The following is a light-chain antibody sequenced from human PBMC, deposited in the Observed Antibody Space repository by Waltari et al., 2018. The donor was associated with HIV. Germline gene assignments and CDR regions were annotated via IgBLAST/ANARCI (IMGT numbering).Light chain of an antibody. V-gene: IGKV3-20*01. J-gene: IGKJ3*01. CDR2: HTS. CDR1: QRVGSDY. CDR3: QHYGTSPIFT. Sequence: HSPLPFSLSPGDGATLPCRASQRVGSDYIAWYPVKPGQAPRLPIYHTSGRAAGVPDRCSGSGSGTDFILTISRLEPEDFAVYYCQHYGTSPIFTFGPGTKVDF.